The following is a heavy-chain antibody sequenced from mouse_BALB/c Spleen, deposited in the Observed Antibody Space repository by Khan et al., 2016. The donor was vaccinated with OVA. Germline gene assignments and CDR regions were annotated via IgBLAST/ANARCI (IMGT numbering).Heavy chain of an antibody. CDR1: GYSFTSYY. D-gene: IGHD1-3*01. J-gene: IGHJ3*01. CDR3: ARLRLNNWFAY. V-gene: IGHV1S135*01. CDR2: IDPFNGGT. Sequence: IQLVQSGPELMKPGASVKISCKASGYSFTSYYMHWVKQSHGKSLEWIGYIDPFNGGTTYNQKFKGKATLTVDKSSSTAYMHLSSLTSEDSAVYYCARLRLNNWFAYWGQGTLVTVSA.